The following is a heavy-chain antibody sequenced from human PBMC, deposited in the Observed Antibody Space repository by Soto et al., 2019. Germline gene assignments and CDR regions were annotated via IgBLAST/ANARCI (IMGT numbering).Heavy chain of an antibody. Sequence: PGGSLRLSCAASGFTFSTYAMSWVRQAPGKGLEWVSAISGSGGSTFYADSVKGRFTISRDNSINTLYLHMNRLRTEDTAVYYCARPRGYGVFDAYDIWGQGAMVTVSS. V-gene: IGHV3-23*01. J-gene: IGHJ3*02. CDR1: GFTFSTYA. CDR2: ISGSGGST. CDR3: ARPRGYGVFDAYDI. D-gene: IGHD4-17*01.